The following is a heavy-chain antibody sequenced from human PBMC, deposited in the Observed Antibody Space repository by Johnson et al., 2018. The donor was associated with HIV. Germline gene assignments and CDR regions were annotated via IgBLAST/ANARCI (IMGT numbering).Heavy chain of an antibody. J-gene: IGHJ3*02. CDR3: ARDVRRSTIASRGDTFDS. Sequence: VQVVESGGGLVQPGRSLRLSCAASEFNFDDYAMHWVRQPPGKGLEWVSGIRWNSGSIGYADSAKGRFTISRDNAKNSLYLQMNSLRPEDTAFYYCARDVRRSTIASRGDTFDSWCEGTMVTVSS. CDR2: IRWNSGSI. CDR1: EFNFDDYA. V-gene: IGHV3-9*01. D-gene: IGHD4/OR15-4a*01.